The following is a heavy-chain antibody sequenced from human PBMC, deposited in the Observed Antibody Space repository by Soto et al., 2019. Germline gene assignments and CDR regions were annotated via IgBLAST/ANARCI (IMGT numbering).Heavy chain of an antibody. V-gene: IGHV1-69*06. J-gene: IGHJ4*02. CDR1: GGTFSNYV. Sequence: QVQLVQSGAEVKKPGSSVKVSCKASGGTFSNYVVNWVRKAPGQGLEWMGRIIPISGAANYAQKFQGRVTIPADKSTSTSYMELSSLRPEDTAVYYCARDMTRTVVPYFDFWGQGTLVTVSS. CDR2: IIPISGAA. D-gene: IGHD1-7*01. CDR3: ARDMTRTVVPYFDF.